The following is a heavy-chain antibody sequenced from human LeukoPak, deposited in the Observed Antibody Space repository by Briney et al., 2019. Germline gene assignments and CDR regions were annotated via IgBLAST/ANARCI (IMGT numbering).Heavy chain of an antibody. Sequence: GGSLRLSCAASGFTFSSYSMIWVRQAPGKGLEWVPYINSDSSLMFYAESVKGRFTISRDNARNSLYLQMNSLRAEDTAVYYCIRDLFDDYSLDYWGQGALVTVSS. CDR1: GFTFSSYS. CDR3: IRDLFDDYSLDY. CDR2: INSDSSLM. V-gene: IGHV3-21*01. D-gene: IGHD3-16*01. J-gene: IGHJ4*02.